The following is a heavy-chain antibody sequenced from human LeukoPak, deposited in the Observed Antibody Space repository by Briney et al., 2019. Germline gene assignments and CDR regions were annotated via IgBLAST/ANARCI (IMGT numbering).Heavy chain of an antibody. CDR1: GFTFSDSG. J-gene: IGHJ3*02. V-gene: IGHV3-30*18. CDR2: ISYDGSNK. CDR3: AKDRYSSGWGAAFDI. Sequence: GGSLRLSCAASGFTFSDSGMHWVRQAPGKGLEWASLISYDGSNKYYADSVKGRFTISRSNSKNILYLQMNSLRPEDTAVYYCAKDRYSSGWGAAFDIWGQGTMVTVSS. D-gene: IGHD6-19*01.